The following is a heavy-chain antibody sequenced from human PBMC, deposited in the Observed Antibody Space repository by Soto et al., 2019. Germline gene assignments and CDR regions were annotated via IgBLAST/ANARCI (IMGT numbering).Heavy chain of an antibody. Sequence: PSETLSLTCTVSGGSVSSGSYYWSWIRQPPGKGLEWIGYIYYSGNTNYNPSLKSRLTISVDTAKNQFSLKLISVTAADTAVYYCARMGYYYDSSGYFFLFVYWGQGALVTVSS. D-gene: IGHD3-22*01. CDR3: ARMGYYYDSSGYFFLFVY. CDR2: IYYSGNT. CDR1: GGSVSSGSYY. V-gene: IGHV4-61*01. J-gene: IGHJ4*02.